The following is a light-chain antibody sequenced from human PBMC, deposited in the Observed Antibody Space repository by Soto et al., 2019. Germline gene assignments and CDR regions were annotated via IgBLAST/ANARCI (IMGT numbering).Light chain of an antibody. J-gene: IGKJ2*01. CDR3: QQSLGTPRT. CDR2: AAS. V-gene: IGKV1-39*01. Sequence: DIQMTQSPSSLSASVGDRVTITCRASQSIKNFLNWYQQKPGKAPNLLIYAASSLQSGVPSRFSGSGYGTDFTITISSLQPEDFATYYCQQSLGTPRTFGQGTKLDIK. CDR1: QSIKNF.